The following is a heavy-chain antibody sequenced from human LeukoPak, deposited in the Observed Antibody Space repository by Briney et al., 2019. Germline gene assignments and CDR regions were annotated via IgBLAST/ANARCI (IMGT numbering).Heavy chain of an antibody. J-gene: IGHJ4*02. CDR3: ARAVGYCSGGSCSLDY. D-gene: IGHD2-15*01. Sequence: PSETLSLTCAVYGGSFSGYYWSWLRQPPGKGLEWIGEINHSGSTNYNPSLKSRVTISVDTSKNQFSLKLSSVTAADTAVYYCARAVGYCSGGSCSLDYWGQGTLVTVSS. CDR2: INHSGST. CDR1: GGSFSGYY. V-gene: IGHV4-34*01.